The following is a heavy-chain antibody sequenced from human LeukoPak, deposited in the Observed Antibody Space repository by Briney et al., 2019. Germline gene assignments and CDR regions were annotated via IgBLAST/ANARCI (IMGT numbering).Heavy chain of an antibody. CDR2: ISAYNGNT. J-gene: IGHJ6*02. CDR1: GYTFTSYG. V-gene: IGHV1-18*01. CDR3: ARVGDDILTGYFYYYYYYGMDV. D-gene: IGHD3-9*01. Sequence: ASVKVSCKASGYTFTSYGISWVRQAPGQGLEWMGWISAYNGNTNYAQKLQGKVTMTTDTSTSTAYMELRRLRSDDTAVYYCARVGDDILTGYFYYYYYYGMDVWGQGTTVTVSS.